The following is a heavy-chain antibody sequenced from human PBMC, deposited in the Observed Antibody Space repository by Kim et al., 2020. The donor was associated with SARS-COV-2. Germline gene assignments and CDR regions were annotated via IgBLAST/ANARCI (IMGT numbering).Heavy chain of an antibody. CDR3: ARGPNYDFWNPHRGDNWFD. D-gene: IGHD3-3*01. CDR1: GGSFSGYY. CDR2: INHSGST. J-gene: IGHJ5*02. Sequence: SQTLSLTCAVYGGSFSGYYWSWIRQPPGKGLEWIGEINHSGSTNYNPSLKSRVTISVDTSKNQFSLKLSSVTAADTAVYYCARGPNYDFWNPHRGDNWFD. V-gene: IGHV4-34*01.